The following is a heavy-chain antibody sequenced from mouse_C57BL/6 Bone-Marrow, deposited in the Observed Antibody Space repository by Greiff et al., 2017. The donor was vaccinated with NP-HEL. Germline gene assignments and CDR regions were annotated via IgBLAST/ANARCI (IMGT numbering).Heavy chain of an antibody. CDR2: IYPGSGST. CDR3: ARAGSSYPSWFAY. CDR1: GYTFTSYW. J-gene: IGHJ3*01. Sequence: QVQLQQSGAELVKPGASVKMSCKASGYTFTSYWITWVKQRPGQGLEWIGDIYPGSGSTNYNEKFKSKATLTVDTSSSTAYMQLSSLTSEDSAVYYCARAGSSYPSWFAYWGQGTLVTVSA. D-gene: IGHD1-1*01. V-gene: IGHV1-55*01.